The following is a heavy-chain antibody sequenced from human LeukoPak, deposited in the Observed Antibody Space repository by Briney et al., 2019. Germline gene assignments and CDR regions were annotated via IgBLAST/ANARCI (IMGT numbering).Heavy chain of an antibody. D-gene: IGHD1-26*01. CDR2: IYYSGST. CDR1: GGSISSYY. V-gene: IGHV4-59*01. Sequence: SETLSLTCTVSGGSISSYYWSWIRQPPGKGLEWIGYIYYSGSTNYNPSLKSRVTISVDTSKNQFSLKLSSVTAAYTAVYYCARVPYSGSTPGYFDLWGRGTVVTVSS. J-gene: IGHJ2*01. CDR3: ARVPYSGSTPGYFDL.